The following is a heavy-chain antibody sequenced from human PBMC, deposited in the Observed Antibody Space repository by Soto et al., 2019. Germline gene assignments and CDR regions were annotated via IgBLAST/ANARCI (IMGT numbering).Heavy chain of an antibody. CDR1: GFTFSDYY. D-gene: IGHD2-2*01. CDR2: ISSSSSYT. CDR3: AREGGWGCSSTSCYPDY. J-gene: IGHJ4*02. Sequence: GGSLRLSCAASGFTFSDYYMSWIRQAPGKGLEWVSYISSSSSYTNYADSVKGRFTISRDNAKNSLYLQMNSLRAEDTAVYYCAREGGWGCSSTSCYPDYWGQGTLVTVSS. V-gene: IGHV3-11*06.